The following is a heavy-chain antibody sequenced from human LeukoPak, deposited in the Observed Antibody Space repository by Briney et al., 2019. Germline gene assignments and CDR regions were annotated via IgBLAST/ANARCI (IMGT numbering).Heavy chain of an antibody. CDR2: IYYSGST. J-gene: IGHJ5*02. CDR1: GFTFSDYY. CDR3: ARQFFPDVLLWFELDWFDP. V-gene: IGHV4-39*01. Sequence: LRLSCAASGFTFSDYYMSWIRQPPGKGLEWIGSIYYSGSTYYNPSLKSRVTISVDTSKNQFSLKLSSVTAADTAVYYCARQFFPDVLLWFELDWFDPWGQGTLVTVSS. D-gene: IGHD3-10*01.